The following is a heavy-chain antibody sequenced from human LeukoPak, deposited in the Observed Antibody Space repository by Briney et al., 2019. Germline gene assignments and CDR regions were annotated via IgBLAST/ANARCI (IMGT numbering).Heavy chain of an antibody. CDR2: ISAYNGNT. CDR1: GYTFTSYG. V-gene: IGHV1-18*01. Sequence: GASVKVSCKASGYTFTSYGINWVRQAPGQGLDWMGWISAYNGNTNYAQKLQGRVTMTTDTSTSTAYMELRSLRSDDTAVYYCARVGWVYDSRGYPDYWGQGTLVTVSS. CDR3: ARVGWVYDSRGYPDY. J-gene: IGHJ4*02. D-gene: IGHD3-22*01.